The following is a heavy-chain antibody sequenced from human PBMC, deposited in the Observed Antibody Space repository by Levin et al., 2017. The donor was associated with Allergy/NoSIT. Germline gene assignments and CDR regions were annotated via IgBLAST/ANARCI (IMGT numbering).Heavy chain of an antibody. CDR1: GFTFSSYS. D-gene: IGHD3-9*01. CDR3: AREGAYYDILTGYIGFAFDI. Sequence: PGGSLRLSCAASGFTFSSYSMNWVRQAPGKGLEWVSSISSSSSYIYYADSVKGRFTISRDNAKNSLYLQMNSLKAEDTAVYYCAREGAYYDILTGYIGFAFDIWGQGTMVTVSS. CDR2: ISSSSSYI. J-gene: IGHJ3*02. V-gene: IGHV3-21*01.